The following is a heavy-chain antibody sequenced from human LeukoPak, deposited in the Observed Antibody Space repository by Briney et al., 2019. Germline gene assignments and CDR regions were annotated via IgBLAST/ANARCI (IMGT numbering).Heavy chain of an antibody. CDR3: TKEAWGGPGP. J-gene: IGHJ5*02. CDR1: GGSISSSNW. D-gene: IGHD3-10*01. Sequence: PSGTLSLTCAVSGGSISSSNWWSWVRQAPGKGLEWVANIKQDAGEKYYLDSLRGRFTISRDNAKNSLYLQMNSLRVEDTAIYFCTKEAWGGPGPWGQGTLVTVSS. V-gene: IGHV3-7*01. CDR2: IKQDAGEK.